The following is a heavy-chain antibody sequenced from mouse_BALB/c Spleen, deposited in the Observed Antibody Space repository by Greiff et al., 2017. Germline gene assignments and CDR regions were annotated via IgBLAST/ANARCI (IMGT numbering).Heavy chain of an antibody. Sequence: EVMLVESGGGLVQPGGSLRLSCATSGFTFTDYYMSWVRQPPGKALEWLGFIRNKANGYTTEYSASVKGRFTISRDNSQSILYLQMNTLRAEDSATYYCARESYGSREAMDYWGQGTSVTVSS. CDR1: GFTFTDYY. CDR2: IRNKANGYTT. V-gene: IGHV7-3*02. J-gene: IGHJ4*01. CDR3: ARESYGSREAMDY. D-gene: IGHD1-1*01.